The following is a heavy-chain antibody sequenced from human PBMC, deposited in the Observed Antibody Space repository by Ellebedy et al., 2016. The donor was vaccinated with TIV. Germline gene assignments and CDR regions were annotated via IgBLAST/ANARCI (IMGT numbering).Heavy chain of an antibody. J-gene: IGHJ6*02. CDR1: GFTFTYYW. D-gene: IGHD3-10*01. Sequence: GESLKISCAASGFTFTYYWMSWVRQAPGKGLEWVANIKQDGSEQNYVDSVKGRFTISRDNAKNSLYLQMNSLRAEDTAVFYCARASAWYSGMDVWGQGTTVSVTS. CDR3: ARASAWYSGMDV. V-gene: IGHV3-7*01. CDR2: IKQDGSEQ.